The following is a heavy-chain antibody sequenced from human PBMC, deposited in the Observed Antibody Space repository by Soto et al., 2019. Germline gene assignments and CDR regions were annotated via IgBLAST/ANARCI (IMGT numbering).Heavy chain of an antibody. D-gene: IGHD3-9*01. CDR2: IYYRGNA. CDR1: GDSISPYY. Sequence: SETLSLTCTVSGDSISPYYWSWIRQPPGKRLKRIRYIYYRGNANYNPSIKSRITISVDTSNNQFSLKLSSVTAADTAVYYCAIHPGYYDVLTGYSTYYFDSWGQGTLVTVSS. V-gene: IGHV4-59*08. J-gene: IGHJ4*02. CDR3: AIHPGYYDVLTGYSTYYFDS.